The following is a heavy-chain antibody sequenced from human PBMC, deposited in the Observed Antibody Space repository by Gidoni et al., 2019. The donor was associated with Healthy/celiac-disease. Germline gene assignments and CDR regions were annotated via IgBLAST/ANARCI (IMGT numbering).Heavy chain of an antibody. CDR2: ISYDGSNK. D-gene: IGHD6-13*01. CDR3: ARSEGIAAAANY. J-gene: IGHJ4*02. Sequence: QVLLVESGGGVVQPGRSLRLSCAPSGFTFSSYAMHWVRQAPGKGLEWVAVISYDGSNKYYADSVKGRFTISRDNSKNTLYLQMNSLRAEDTAVYYCARSEGIAAAANYWGQGTLVTVSS. CDR1: GFTFSSYA. V-gene: IGHV3-30-3*01.